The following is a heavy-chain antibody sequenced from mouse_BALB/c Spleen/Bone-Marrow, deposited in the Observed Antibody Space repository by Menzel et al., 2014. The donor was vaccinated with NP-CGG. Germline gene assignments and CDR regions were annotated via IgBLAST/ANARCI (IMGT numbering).Heavy chain of an antibody. J-gene: IGHJ1*01. CDR1: GYTFXSYW. CDR3: TRGDGNYWYFDV. CDR2: IYPGSGST. V-gene: IGHV1S22*01. Sequence: LQQSGSELVRPGASVELSCKASGYTFXSYWMHWVKQRHGQGLEWIGNIYPGSGSTNYDEKFKSKGTLTVDTSSSTAYMHLSSLTSEDSAVYYCTRGDGNYWYFDVWGAGTTVTVSS. D-gene: IGHD2-1*01.